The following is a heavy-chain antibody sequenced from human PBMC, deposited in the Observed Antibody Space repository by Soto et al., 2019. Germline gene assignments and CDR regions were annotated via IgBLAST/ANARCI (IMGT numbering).Heavy chain of an antibody. CDR1: GDSITSRFHY. CDR3: ARQAPEFGSSGYFDS. J-gene: IGHJ5*01. V-gene: IGHV4-39*01. CDR2: VFFSGNT. Sequence: PSETLSLTCSVSGDSITSRFHYWGWLRQSPGKGLEWIGSVFFSGNTNNNPSLKSRVAISVDTSKNQFSLKLTSVTASDTAVYYCARQAPEFGSSGYFDSWGQGTLVTVSS. D-gene: IGHD3-16*01.